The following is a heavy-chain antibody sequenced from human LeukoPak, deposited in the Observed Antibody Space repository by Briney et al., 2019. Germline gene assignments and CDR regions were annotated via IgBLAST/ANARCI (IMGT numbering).Heavy chain of an antibody. CDR3: ASGFLEWLWAFDY. Sequence: GGSLRLSCAASGFTFSSYSMNWVRQAPGKGLEWVSSISSSSSYIYYADSVKGRFTISRDNAKNSLYLQMNSLRAEDTAVYYCASGFLEWLWAFDYWGQGTLDTVSS. V-gene: IGHV3-21*01. D-gene: IGHD3-3*01. J-gene: IGHJ4*02. CDR1: GFTFSSYS. CDR2: ISSSSSYI.